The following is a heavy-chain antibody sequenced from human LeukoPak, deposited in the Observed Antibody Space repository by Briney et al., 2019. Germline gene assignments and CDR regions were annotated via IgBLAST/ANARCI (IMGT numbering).Heavy chain of an antibody. Sequence: ASVKVSCKASGYTFTNYYLHWVRQAPGQGLEWMGIINPSGGSTSYAQKFQGRVTMTRDTSTSTVYMELSSLRSEDTAVYYCAREGSQRAGIVGAHDYWGQGTLVTVSS. CDR2: INPSGGST. D-gene: IGHD1-26*01. V-gene: IGHV1-46*01. CDR1: GYTFTNYY. CDR3: AREGSQRAGIVGAHDY. J-gene: IGHJ4*02.